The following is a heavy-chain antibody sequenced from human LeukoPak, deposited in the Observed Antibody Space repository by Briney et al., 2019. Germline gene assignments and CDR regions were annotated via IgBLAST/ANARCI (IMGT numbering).Heavy chain of an antibody. D-gene: IGHD3-10*01. CDR2: IRYDGSNK. J-gene: IGHJ4*02. CDR3: AKDSAYGSGSYYRGIDY. CDR1: GFTFSSYG. V-gene: IGHV3-30*02. Sequence: PGGSLRLSCAASGFTFSSYGMHWVRQAPGKGLEWVAFIRYDGSNKYYADSVKGRFTISRDNSKNTLYLQMNSLRAEDTAVYYCAKDSAYGSGSYYRGIDYWGQGTLVTVSS.